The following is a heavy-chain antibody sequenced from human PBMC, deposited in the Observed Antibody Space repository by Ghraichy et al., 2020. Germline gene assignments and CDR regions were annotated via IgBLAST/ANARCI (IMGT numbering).Heavy chain of an antibody. V-gene: IGHV3-15*01. D-gene: IGHD2-15*01. CDR2: IKSKTDGGTT. J-gene: IGHJ4*02. CDR1: GFTFSNAW. CDR3: TTGPPYCSGGSCNFDY. Sequence: GGSLRLSCAASGFTFSNAWMSWVRQAPGKGLEWVGRIKSKTDGGTTDYAAPVKGRFTISRDDSKNTLYLQMNSLKTEDTAVYYCTTGPPYCSGGSCNFDYWGQGTLVTVSS.